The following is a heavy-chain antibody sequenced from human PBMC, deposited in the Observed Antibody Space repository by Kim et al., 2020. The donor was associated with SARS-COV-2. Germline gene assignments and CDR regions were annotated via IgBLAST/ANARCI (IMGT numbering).Heavy chain of an antibody. J-gene: IGHJ4*02. D-gene: IGHD3-3*01. CDR1: GFTFSSYG. CDR3: AKDADFGVVIIAWYFDY. CDR2: ISYDGSNK. Sequence: GGSLRLSCAASGFTFSSYGMHWVRQAPGKGLEWVAVISYDGSNKYYADSVKGRFTISRDNSKNTLYLQMNSLRAEDTAVYYCAKDADFGVVIIAWYFDYWGQGTLVTVSS. V-gene: IGHV3-30*18.